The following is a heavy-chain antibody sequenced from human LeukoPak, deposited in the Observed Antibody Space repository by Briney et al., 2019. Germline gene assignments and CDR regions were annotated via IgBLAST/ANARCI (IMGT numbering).Heavy chain of an antibody. CDR2: IKEDGSIE. V-gene: IGHV3-7*01. Sequence: GGSLRLSCVASGFTFSHYWMSWVRQAPGKGLEWVANIKEDGSIEDYVDSVKGRFTVSRDNAKNSLYLEMNSLRVEDTAVYYCVGKQLAPPWGQGTLVIVSS. D-gene: IGHD5-24*01. CDR1: GFTFSHYW. CDR3: VGKQLAPP. J-gene: IGHJ5*02.